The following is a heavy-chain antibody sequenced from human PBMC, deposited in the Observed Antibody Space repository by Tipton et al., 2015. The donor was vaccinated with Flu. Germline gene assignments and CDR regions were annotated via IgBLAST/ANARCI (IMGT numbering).Heavy chain of an antibody. CDR2: IYYTGYP. J-gene: IGHJ5*01. Sequence: TLSLTCAVYGGSFSGYYWGWIRQAPGRGLEWVGSIYYTGYPYYNSSLKSRLAMSIDTSKKQFSLRLSSVTAADTAVYYCAKVLFGWVESWAQGTLVTVSS. V-gene: IGHV4-34*10. D-gene: IGHD3-16*01. CDR3: AKVLFGWVES. CDR1: GGSFSGYY.